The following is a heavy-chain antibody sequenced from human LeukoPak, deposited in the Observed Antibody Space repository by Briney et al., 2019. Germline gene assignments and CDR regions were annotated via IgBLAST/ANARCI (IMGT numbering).Heavy chain of an antibody. D-gene: IGHD3-22*01. Sequence: GGSLRLSCAASGFTVSSNHMSWVRQAPGKGLEWVSVVYTGGNTYYADSVRGRFTISRDNSKNTVYPQMNSLRAEDTAVYYCARGSPINYYDSSGYYSGINYLDYWGQGTLVTVSS. CDR1: GFTVSSNH. J-gene: IGHJ4*02. CDR2: VYTGGNT. CDR3: ARGSPINYYDSSGYYSGINYLDY. V-gene: IGHV3-53*01.